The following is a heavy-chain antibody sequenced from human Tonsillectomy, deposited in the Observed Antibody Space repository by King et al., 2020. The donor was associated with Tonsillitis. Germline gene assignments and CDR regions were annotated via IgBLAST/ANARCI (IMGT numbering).Heavy chain of an antibody. CDR2: ISGSGGST. CDR1: GFTFSSYA. J-gene: IGHJ4*02. Sequence: VQLVESGGGLVQPGGSLRLSCAASGFTFSSYAMSWVRQAPGKGLEWVSAISGSGGSTSYADSVKGRFTISRDNSKNTLYLQMNSLRAEDTAMYYCAIESVTMVLPPMAYFDYWGQGTLVTVSS. V-gene: IGHV3-23*04. CDR3: AIESVTMVLPPMAYFDY. D-gene: IGHD3-10*01.